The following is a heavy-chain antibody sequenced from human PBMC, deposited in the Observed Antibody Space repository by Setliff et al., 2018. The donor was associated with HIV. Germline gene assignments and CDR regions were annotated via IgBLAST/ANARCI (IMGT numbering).Heavy chain of an antibody. Sequence: GGSLRLSCAASGFTFSSYWMSWVRQAPGKGLEWVANIKQDGSEKYYVDSVKGRFTISRDNAKNSLYLQMNSLRAEDTAVYYCARVPSYYNFWSGYYFDYWARERWSPSPQ. V-gene: IGHV3-7*01. J-gene: IGHJ4*02. CDR1: GFTFSSYW. CDR2: IKQDGSEK. D-gene: IGHD3-3*01. CDR3: ARVPSYYNFWSGYYFDY.